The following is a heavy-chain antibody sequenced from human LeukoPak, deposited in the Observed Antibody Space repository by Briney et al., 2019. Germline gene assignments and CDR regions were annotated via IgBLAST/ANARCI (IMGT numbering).Heavy chain of an antibody. D-gene: IGHD6-13*01. J-gene: IGHJ3*02. CDR1: GFTFSGFA. V-gene: IGHV3-23*01. Sequence: GGSLRLSCAASGFTFSGFAMSWVRQAPGKGLEWVSSVSRFGDGTFYADSVRGRFTISRDNAKNTLYLQMNSLRAEDTAVYYCTRRAAALDAFDIWGQGTMVTVSS. CDR2: VSRFGDGT. CDR3: TRRAAALDAFDI.